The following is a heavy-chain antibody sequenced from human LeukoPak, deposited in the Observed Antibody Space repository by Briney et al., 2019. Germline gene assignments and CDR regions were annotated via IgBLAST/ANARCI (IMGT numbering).Heavy chain of an antibody. D-gene: IGHD2-15*01. CDR2: ISGSGGST. CDR1: GFTFSSYA. J-gene: IGHJ6*02. Sequence: GGSLRLSCAASGFTFSSYAMSWVRQAPGKGLEWVSAISGSGGSTYYADSVKGRFTISRDNSKNTLYLQMNSLRAEDTAVYYCARDENCSGGSCYSYYYYGMDVWGQGTTVTVSS. CDR3: ARDENCSGGSCYSYYYYGMDV. V-gene: IGHV3-23*01.